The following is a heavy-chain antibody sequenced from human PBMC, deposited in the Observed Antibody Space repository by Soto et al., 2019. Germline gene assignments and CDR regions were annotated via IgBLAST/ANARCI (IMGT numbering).Heavy chain of an antibody. V-gene: IGHV4-59*01. D-gene: IGHD3-10*01. CDR3: ARCYGSGSYYSGLFDY. Sequence: SEPQSLTCTVSGDNFGYYYWRWIRQPPGKGLEWIGYIYYTGSTNYNPALKSRVTISIDTSKNQFSLKLSSVAAADTAVYYCARCYGSGSYYSGLFDYWGQGTLVTVSS. CDR1: GDNFGYYY. J-gene: IGHJ4*02. CDR2: IYYTGST.